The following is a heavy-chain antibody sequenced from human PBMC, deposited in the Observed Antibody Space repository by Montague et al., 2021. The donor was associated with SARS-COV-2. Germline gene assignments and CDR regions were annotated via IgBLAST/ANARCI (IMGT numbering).Heavy chain of an antibody. V-gene: IGHV4-4*07. J-gene: IGHJ6*02. CDR3: ARDRPRSYYNGSGNYTWGGYGMDV. CDR2: IYSSGST. Sequence: SETLSLTCTVSGGSISSYYWSWIRQPAGKGLEWIGRIYSSGSTNYNPSLKSRVTMSVDTSKNQFSLKLSSVTAADTALYYCARDRPRSYYNGSGNYTWGGYGMDVWGQGTTVTVSS. D-gene: IGHD3-10*01. CDR1: GGSISSYY.